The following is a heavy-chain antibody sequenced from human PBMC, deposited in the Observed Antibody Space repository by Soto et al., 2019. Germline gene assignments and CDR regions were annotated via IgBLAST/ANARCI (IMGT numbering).Heavy chain of an antibody. J-gene: IGHJ6*02. CDR3: ARNGNYSPSLSQYSGMDV. CDR1: GGTFDNFI. Sequence: GASVKVSCKASGGTFDNFIMNWVRQTPGRGLEWMGGIVPMLGTPTYAEKFKGRVTISATGSTSTMYMEVTSLRSEDTAIYYCARNGNYSPSLSQYSGMDVWGQGTTVTVSS. D-gene: IGHD1-26*01. CDR2: IVPMLGTP. V-gene: IGHV1-69*13.